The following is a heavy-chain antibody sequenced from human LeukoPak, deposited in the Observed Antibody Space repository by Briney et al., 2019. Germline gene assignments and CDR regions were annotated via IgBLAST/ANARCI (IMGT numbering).Heavy chain of an antibody. V-gene: IGHV3-30*18. Sequence: PGRSLRLSCAASGFTFSSYGVHWVRQAPGKGLEWVAVISYDGSNKYYADSVKGRFTISRDNSKNTLYLQMNSLRAEDTAVYYCAKDSQPGVTIAAAGYWGQGTLVTVSS. J-gene: IGHJ4*02. CDR2: ISYDGSNK. CDR1: GFTFSSYG. CDR3: AKDSQPGVTIAAAGY. D-gene: IGHD6-13*01.